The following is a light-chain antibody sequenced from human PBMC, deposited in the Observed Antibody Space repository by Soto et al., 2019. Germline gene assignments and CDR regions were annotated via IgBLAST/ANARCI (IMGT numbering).Light chain of an antibody. CDR3: QQYGTSPRT. Sequence: EIVLTQSPGTLSLSPGERATLSCRASQSVSQDDLAWYQQKPGQAPRLLIYAASSRATGVPDRFRGSGSGTDFTLTISRLEPEDFAVYYCQQYGTSPRTFGQGTKVDIK. CDR1: QSVSQDD. V-gene: IGKV3-20*01. J-gene: IGKJ1*01. CDR2: AAS.